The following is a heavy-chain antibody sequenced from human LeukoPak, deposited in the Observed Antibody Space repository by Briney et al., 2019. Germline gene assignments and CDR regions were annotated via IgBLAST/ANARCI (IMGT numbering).Heavy chain of an antibody. Sequence: SETLSLTCTVSGGSISSYYWSWIRQPPGKGLEWIGYIYYSGSTDYNPSLKSRVTISVDTSKNQFSLKLSSVTAADTAVYYCARYGSNDAFDIWGQGTMVTVSS. CDR2: IYYSGST. D-gene: IGHD4-17*01. V-gene: IGHV4-59*01. CDR3: ARYGSNDAFDI. J-gene: IGHJ3*02. CDR1: GGSISSYY.